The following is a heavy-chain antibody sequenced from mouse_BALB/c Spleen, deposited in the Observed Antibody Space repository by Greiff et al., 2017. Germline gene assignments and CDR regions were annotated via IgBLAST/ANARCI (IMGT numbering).Heavy chain of an antibody. D-gene: IGHD2-1*01. CDR3: ARSNYGNPYAMDY. V-gene: IGHV14-3*02. CDR2: IDPANGNT. CDR1: GFNIKDTY. J-gene: IGHJ4*01. Sequence: VQLQQSGAELVKPGASVKLSCTASGFNIKDTYMHWVKQRPEQGLEWIGRIDPANGNTKYDPKFQGKATITADTSSNTAYLQLSSLTSEDTAVYYCARSNYGNPYAMDYWGQGTSVTVAS.